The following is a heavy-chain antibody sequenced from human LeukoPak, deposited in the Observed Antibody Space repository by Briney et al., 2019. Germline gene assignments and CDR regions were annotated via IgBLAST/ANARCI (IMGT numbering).Heavy chain of an antibody. CDR1: GGSISNYY. CDR2: IYYSGST. J-gene: IGHJ1*01. V-gene: IGHV4-59*12. Sequence: SETLSLTCTVSGGSISNYYWSWIRQPPGKGLEWIGYIYYSGSTNYNSSLKSRVSISVDTSKNQLSLKLSSVTAADTAVYYCARGPRPGIAAAGWGEKYFQHWGQGTLVTVSS. CDR3: ARGPRPGIAAAGWGEKYFQH. D-gene: IGHD6-13*01.